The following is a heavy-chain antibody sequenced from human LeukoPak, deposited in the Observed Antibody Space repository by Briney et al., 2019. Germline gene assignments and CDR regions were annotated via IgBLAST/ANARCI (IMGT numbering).Heavy chain of an antibody. V-gene: IGHV4-31*03. CDR1: GASISRGGYG. CDR3: ARDTILVGAKKIGAFDI. CDR2: IYYSGST. D-gene: IGHD1-26*01. J-gene: IGHJ3*02. Sequence: PSETLSLTCTVSGASISRGGYGWGWLRQHPGKGLEWIGYIYYSGSTYYNPSLKSRVTISVNTSKNQFSLKLSSVTAADTAVYYCARDTILVGAKKIGAFDIWGQGTMVTVSS.